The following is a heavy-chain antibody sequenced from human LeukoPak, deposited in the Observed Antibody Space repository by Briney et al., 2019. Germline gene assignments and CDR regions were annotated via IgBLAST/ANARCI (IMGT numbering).Heavy chain of an antibody. J-gene: IGHJ4*02. D-gene: IGHD2-2*01. CDR1: GGTFSSYA. Sequence: ASVKVSCKASGGTFSSYAIGWVRQAPGQGLEWMGRIIPIFGTANYAQKFQGRVTITTDESTSTACMELSSLRSEDTAVYYCARERYCSSTSCYAFDYWGQGTLVTVSS. V-gene: IGHV1-69*05. CDR3: ARERYCSSTSCYAFDY. CDR2: IIPIFGTA.